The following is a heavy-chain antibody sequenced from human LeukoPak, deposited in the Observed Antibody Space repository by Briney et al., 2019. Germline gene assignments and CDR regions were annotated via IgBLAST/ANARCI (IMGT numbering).Heavy chain of an antibody. CDR1: GFTVRSNY. D-gene: IGHD3-10*01. Sequence: TGGSLTLSCAPSGFTVRSNYMSGVRQAPGKGLEWVSVIYSGETTDYADSVKGRFTISRNTSKNTLYLQMNSLRAEDTAVYYCARVARWFLDYWGQGALVTVSS. CDR2: IYSGETT. CDR3: ARVARWFLDY. J-gene: IGHJ4*02. V-gene: IGHV3-53*01.